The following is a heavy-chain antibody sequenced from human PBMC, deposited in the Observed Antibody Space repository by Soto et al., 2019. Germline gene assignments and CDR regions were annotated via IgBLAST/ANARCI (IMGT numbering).Heavy chain of an antibody. V-gene: IGHV1-69*13. CDR1: GGTFSSYA. D-gene: IGHD3-9*01. CDR3: AEIGNYDILTGYPPGMDV. J-gene: IGHJ6*02. Sequence: VKVSCKASGGTFSSYAISWVRQAPGQGLEWMGGIIPIFGTANYAQKFQGRVTITADESTSTAYMELSSLRSEDTAVYYCAEIGNYDILTGYPPGMDVWGQGTTVTVSS. CDR2: IIPIFGTA.